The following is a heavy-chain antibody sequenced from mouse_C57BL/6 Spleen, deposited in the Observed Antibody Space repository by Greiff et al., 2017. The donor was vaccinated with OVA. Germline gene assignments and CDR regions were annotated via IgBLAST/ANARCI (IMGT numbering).Heavy chain of an antibody. CDR1: GFTFSSYA. J-gene: IGHJ2*01. CDR2: ISSGGDYI. Sequence: EVQGVESGEGLVKPGGSLKLSCAASGFTFSSYAMSWVRQTPEKRLEWVAYISSGGDYIYYADTVKGRFTISRDNARNTLYLQMSSLKSEDTAMYYCTTESPYGNFDYWGQGTTLTVSS. D-gene: IGHD2-1*01. V-gene: IGHV5-9-1*02. CDR3: TTESPYGNFDY.